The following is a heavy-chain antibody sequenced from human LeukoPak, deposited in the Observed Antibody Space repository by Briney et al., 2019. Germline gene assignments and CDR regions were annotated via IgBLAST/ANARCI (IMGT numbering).Heavy chain of an antibody. Sequence: GGSLRLSCAVSGFTFRTFAMTWVRQAPGKGLEWVANIKQDGSEKYYVDSVKGRFTISRDNAKNSLYLQMNSLRAEDTAVYYCASAVRGSSVDYWGKGTLVTVSS. V-gene: IGHV3-7*01. CDR2: IKQDGSEK. CDR1: GFTFRTFA. CDR3: ASAVRGSSVDY. J-gene: IGHJ4*02.